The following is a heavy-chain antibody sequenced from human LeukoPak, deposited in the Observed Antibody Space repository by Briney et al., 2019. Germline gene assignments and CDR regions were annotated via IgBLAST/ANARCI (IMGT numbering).Heavy chain of an antibody. CDR1: GFTFSSYD. V-gene: IGHV3-30*18. Sequence: GRSLRLSCAASGFTFSSYDMHWVRQAPGKGLEWVAVISYDGSNRYYADSVKGRFTISRDNSKNTLYLQMNSLRAEDTAVYYCAKDGVTGRLLWFGELSHFDYWGQGTLVTVSS. D-gene: IGHD3-10*01. CDR3: AKDGVTGRLLWFGELSHFDY. CDR2: ISYDGSNR. J-gene: IGHJ4*02.